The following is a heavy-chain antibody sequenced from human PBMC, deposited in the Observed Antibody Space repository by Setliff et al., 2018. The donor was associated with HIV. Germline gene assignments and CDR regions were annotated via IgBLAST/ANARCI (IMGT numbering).Heavy chain of an antibody. CDR3: ARVSSSRYFLCAFDF. J-gene: IGHJ4*02. CDR1: GYSVSSGYY. V-gene: IGHV4-38-2*01. CDR2: FYHSGST. Sequence: PSETLSLTCAVSGYSVSSGYYWGWSRQHQGKGVGGIGSFYHSGSTFYNPSLKSRVTISPDTSKKHFILNLMSATATDTAFYYCARVSSSRYFLCAFDFWGQGLLVTVSS. D-gene: IGHD6-25*01.